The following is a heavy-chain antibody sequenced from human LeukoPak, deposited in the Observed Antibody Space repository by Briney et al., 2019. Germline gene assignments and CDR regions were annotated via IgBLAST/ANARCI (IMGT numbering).Heavy chain of an antibody. CDR3: ARDSISSMGYYYYYGMGV. D-gene: IGHD6-13*01. Sequence: GGSLRLSCAASGFTVSSNYMSWVRQAPGKGLEWVSVIYSGGSTYYADSVKGRFTISRDNSKNTLYLQMNSLRAEDTAVYYCARDSISSMGYYYYYGMGVWGQGTTVTVSS. CDR2: IYSGGST. J-gene: IGHJ6*02. V-gene: IGHV3-66*01. CDR1: GFTVSSNY.